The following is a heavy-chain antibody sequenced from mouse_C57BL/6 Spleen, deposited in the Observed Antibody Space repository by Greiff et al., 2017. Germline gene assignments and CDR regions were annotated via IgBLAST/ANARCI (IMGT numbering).Heavy chain of an antibody. CDR1: GYTFTSYD. J-gene: IGHJ3*01. CDR2: IYPRDGST. V-gene: IGHV1-85*01. Sequence: VQLQQSGPELVKPGASVKLSCKASGYTFTSYDINWVKQRPGQGLEWIGWIYPRDGSTQYNEKFKGKATLTVDTSASTAYMELHSLTSEDSAVYFCARMDYYSWFAYWGQGTLVTVSA. CDR3: ARMDYYSWFAY. D-gene: IGHD2-12*01.